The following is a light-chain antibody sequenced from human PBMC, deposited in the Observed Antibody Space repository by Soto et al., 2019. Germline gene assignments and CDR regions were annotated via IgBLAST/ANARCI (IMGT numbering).Light chain of an antibody. J-gene: IGKJ1*01. CDR3: XXXXXTPRT. CDR2: AAS. Sequence: DIQMTQSPSSLSASVGDRVTITCRASQSISSYLNWYQQKPGKAPKLLIYAASSLQSGVPSRFSGSGSGTDXXXTISXXQPXXXXXXXXXXXXXTPRTFGQGTKVEIK. CDR1: QSISSY. V-gene: IGKV1-39*01.